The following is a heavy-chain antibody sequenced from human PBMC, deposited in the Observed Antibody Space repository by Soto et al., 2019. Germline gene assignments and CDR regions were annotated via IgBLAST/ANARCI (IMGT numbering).Heavy chain of an antibody. J-gene: IGHJ4*02. CDR1: GGTFSSYA. V-gene: IGHV1-69*01. CDR2: IIPIFGTA. D-gene: IGHD3-22*01. CDR3: ARGPTSLEYYDSGGYPDYSSDY. Sequence: QVQLVQSGAEVKKPVSSVKVSCKASGGTFSSYAISWVRQAPGQGLEWMGGIIPIFGTANYAQKFQGRVTITADESTSTAYMELSSLRSEDTAVYYCARGPTSLEYYDSGGYPDYSSDYWGQGTLVTVSS.